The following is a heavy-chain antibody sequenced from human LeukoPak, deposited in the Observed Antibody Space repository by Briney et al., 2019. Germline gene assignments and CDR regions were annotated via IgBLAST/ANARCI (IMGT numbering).Heavy chain of an antibody. V-gene: IGHV3-48*04. CDR1: GFTFRTSG. J-gene: IGHJ4*02. Sequence: GGSLRLSSAASGFTFRTSGMNWVRQAPGKGLEWVSYISSSGTTISYAQSVKGRFTISRDNAKNSLYLQMNSLRAEDTAVYYCARASQLERRPHFDYWGQGTLVTVSS. D-gene: IGHD1-1*01. CDR2: ISSSGTTI. CDR3: ARASQLERRPHFDY.